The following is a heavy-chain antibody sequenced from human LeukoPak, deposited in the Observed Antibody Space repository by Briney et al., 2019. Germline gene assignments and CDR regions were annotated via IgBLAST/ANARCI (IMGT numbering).Heavy chain of an antibody. J-gene: IGHJ4*02. D-gene: IGHD3-22*01. CDR1: GYTFTGYY. Sequence: ASVKVSCKASGYTFTGYYMHWVRQAPGQGLEWMGWTNPNSGGTNYAQKFQGWVTMTRDTSISTAYMELSRLRSDDTAVYYCARGDDSSGYYYIYYFDYWGQGTLVTVSS. V-gene: IGHV1-2*04. CDR2: TNPNSGGT. CDR3: ARGDDSSGYYYIYYFDY.